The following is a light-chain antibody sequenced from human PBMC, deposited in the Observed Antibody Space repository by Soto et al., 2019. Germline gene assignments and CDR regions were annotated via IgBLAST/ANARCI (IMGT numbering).Light chain of an antibody. V-gene: IGLV2-14*01. CDR1: SSDIGGYNF. CDR3: SSYRTMTTLV. CDR2: EVT. Sequence: QSVLTQPASVSGSPGQSITISCTGTSSDIGGYNFVSWYQQHPGKAPKLMIYEVTNRPSGISNRFSGSKSGNTASLTISGVQPEDEADYYCSSYRTMTTLVFGGGIKLTVL. J-gene: IGLJ2*01.